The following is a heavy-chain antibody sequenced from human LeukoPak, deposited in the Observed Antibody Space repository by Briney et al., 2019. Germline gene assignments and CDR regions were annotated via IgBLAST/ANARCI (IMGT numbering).Heavy chain of an antibody. D-gene: IGHD6-6*01. CDR3: ARDDGESSSYYYYYMDV. J-gene: IGHJ6*03. CDR1: GFTFSSYS. V-gene: IGHV3-48*01. Sequence: GGSLRLSCAASGFTFSSYSMNWVRQAPGKGLEWVSYVSSSSSTIYYADSVKGRFTISRDNAKNSLYLQMNSLRAEDTAVYYCARDDGESSSYYYYYMDVWGKGTTVTVSS. CDR2: VSSSSSTI.